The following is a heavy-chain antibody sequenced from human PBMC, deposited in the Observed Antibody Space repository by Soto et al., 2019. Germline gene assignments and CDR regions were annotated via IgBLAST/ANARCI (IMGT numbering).Heavy chain of an antibody. CDR1: GGTFSSYA. Sequence: ASVKVSCKASGGTFSSYAISWVRQAPGQGLEWMGGIIPIFGTANYAQKFQGRVTITADESTSPAYMELSSLRSEDTAVYYCARGEAAAGYYYYYYMDVWGKGTTVTVSS. D-gene: IGHD6-13*01. CDR2: IIPIFGTA. CDR3: ARGEAAAGYYYYYYMDV. J-gene: IGHJ6*03. V-gene: IGHV1-69*13.